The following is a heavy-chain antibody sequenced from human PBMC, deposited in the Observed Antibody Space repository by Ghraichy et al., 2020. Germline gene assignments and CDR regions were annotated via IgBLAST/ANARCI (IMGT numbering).Heavy chain of an antibody. CDR3: AKSPAVVVPAAPLTLDY. CDR2: ISGSGYGT. J-gene: IGHJ4*02. D-gene: IGHD2-2*01. V-gene: IGHV3-23*01. Sequence: GESLNISCAPSGFTFRSYAMSWVRQAPGKGLEWVSAISGSGYGTNYADSVKGRFTISRDNSNNTLFLQMNSLRAEDTAIYYCAKSPAVVVPAAPLTLDYWGQGTLVTVSS. CDR1: GFTFRSYA.